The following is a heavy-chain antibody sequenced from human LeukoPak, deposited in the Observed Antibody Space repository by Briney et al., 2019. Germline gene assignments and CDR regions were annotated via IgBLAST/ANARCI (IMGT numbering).Heavy chain of an antibody. V-gene: IGHV3-21*01. J-gene: IGHJ4*02. D-gene: IGHD3-3*01. CDR2: ISSSSRYI. CDR1: GFTFSSFS. Sequence: GGSLRLSCAASGFTFSSFSMNWVRPAPGKGLVWVSSISSSSRYIYYAASVKGRFTISRDNAKNSLYLQMNSLRAEDTAVYYCAIDRGSVLRFWEWLLGPDYWGQGTLVTVSS. CDR3: AIDRGSVLRFWEWLLGPDY.